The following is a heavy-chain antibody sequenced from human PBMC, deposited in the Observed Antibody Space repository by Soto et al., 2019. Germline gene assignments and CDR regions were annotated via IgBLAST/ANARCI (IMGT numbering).Heavy chain of an antibody. CDR2: IYYSGST. Sequence: TLSLTCTVSGGSIISGDYYWSWIRQPPGKGLEWIGYIYYSGSTYYNPSLKSRVTISVDTSKNQFSLKLSSVTAADTAVYYCARDLLLEDPDSYYGMDVWGQGPTVT. V-gene: IGHV4-30-4*01. CDR1: GGSIISGDYY. J-gene: IGHJ6*02. D-gene: IGHD1-1*01. CDR3: ARDLLLEDPDSYYGMDV.